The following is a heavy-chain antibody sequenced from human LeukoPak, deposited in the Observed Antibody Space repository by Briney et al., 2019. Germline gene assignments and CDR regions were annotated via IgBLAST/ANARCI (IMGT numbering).Heavy chain of an antibody. J-gene: IGHJ4*02. CDR3: ARIRYYYDSSCLGRNY. CDR1: GGSISSGGYY. CDR2: IYYSGST. V-gene: IGHV4-31*03. D-gene: IGHD3-22*01. Sequence: SQTLSLTRTVSGGSISSGGYYWSWIRQHPGKGLEWFVYIYYSGSTYYNPSLTSRVTISVDTSKNQLSLKLSSVAAADTAVYYCARIRYYYDSSCLGRNYWGQGTLVTVSS.